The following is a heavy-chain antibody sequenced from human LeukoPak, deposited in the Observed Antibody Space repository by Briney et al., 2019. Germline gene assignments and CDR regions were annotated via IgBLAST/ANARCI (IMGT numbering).Heavy chain of an antibody. CDR1: GYSFTSYW. D-gene: IGHD3-16*01. V-gene: IGHV5-51*01. Sequence: GSLTLSCTGSGYSFTSYWIGWVRQMPGKGLEWMGVIYPGDSDTRYSPSFQGQVTISAGNSISTAYLQWSSLKASDTAMYYCARRDYGSLYYYYGMDVWGKGTTVTVSS. J-gene: IGHJ6*04. CDR2: IYPGDSDT. CDR3: ARRDYGSLYYYYGMDV.